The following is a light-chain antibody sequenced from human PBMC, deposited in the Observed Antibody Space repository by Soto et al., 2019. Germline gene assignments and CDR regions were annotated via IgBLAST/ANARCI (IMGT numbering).Light chain of an antibody. CDR1: QSVSSN. J-gene: IGKJ1*01. CDR3: QQYNNWPIT. Sequence: DIVLTQSPGTLSLSPGERATLSCRASQSVSSNLAWYQQKPGQAPRLLISDASTRATGTPARFSGSGSGTEFTLTISSLQSEDFAVYYCQQYNNWPITFGQGSKVDI. V-gene: IGKV3D-15*01. CDR2: DAS.